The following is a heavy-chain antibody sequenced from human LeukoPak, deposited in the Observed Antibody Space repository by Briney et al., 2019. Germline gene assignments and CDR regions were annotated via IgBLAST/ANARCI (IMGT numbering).Heavy chain of an antibody. V-gene: IGHV3-30*02. CDR2: IRYDGSNK. Sequence: GGSLRLSCAASGFTFSSYGMHWVRQAPGKGLEWVAFIRYDGSNKYYADSVKGRFTISRDNSKNTLYLQMNSLRAEDTAGYYCARVYYYDSSGYLNPFDYWGQGTLVTVSS. J-gene: IGHJ4*02. CDR1: GFTFSSYG. D-gene: IGHD3-22*01. CDR3: ARVYYYDSSGYLNPFDY.